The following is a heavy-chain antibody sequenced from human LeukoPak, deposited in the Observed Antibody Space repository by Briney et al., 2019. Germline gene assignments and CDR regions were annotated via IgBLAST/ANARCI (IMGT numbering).Heavy chain of an antibody. CDR1: GFSLSTSGMR. CDR3: ARIYSSGWYDY. Sequence: SGPALVKPTQTLTLTCTFSGFSLSTSGMRVSWIRQPPGKALEWLARIDWDDDKFYSTSLKTRLTISKDTSKNQVVLTMTNMDPVDTATYYCARIYSSGWYDYWGQGTPVTVSS. V-gene: IGHV2-70*04. CDR2: IDWDDDK. D-gene: IGHD6-19*01. J-gene: IGHJ4*02.